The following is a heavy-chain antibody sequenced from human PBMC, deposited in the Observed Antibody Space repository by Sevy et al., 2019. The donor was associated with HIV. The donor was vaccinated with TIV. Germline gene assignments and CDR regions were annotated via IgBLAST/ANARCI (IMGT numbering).Heavy chain of an antibody. CDR2: ISNDGSDK. CDR1: GFTFSSYG. Sequence: GGSLRLSCVASGFTFSSYGMHWVRQAPGKGLEWVALISNDGSDKNYVDSVKGRFTISRDNSKDTLYLQVNSLRAEDTAVYYCATSRGRFDGSSWIYYYYGMDVWGQGTTVTVSS. V-gene: IGHV3-30*03. D-gene: IGHD6-13*01. CDR3: ATSRGRFDGSSWIYYYYGMDV. J-gene: IGHJ6*02.